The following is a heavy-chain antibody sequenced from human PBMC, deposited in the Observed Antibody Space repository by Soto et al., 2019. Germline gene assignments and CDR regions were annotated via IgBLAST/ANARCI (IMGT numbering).Heavy chain of an antibody. D-gene: IGHD6-13*01. CDR2: IYSGGST. V-gene: IGHV3-66*01. J-gene: IGHJ4*02. CDR1: EFTVSSNY. CDR3: ASIQWGSSSHIDH. Sequence: EVQLVESGGGLVQPGGSLRLSCAASEFTVSSNYMSWVRQAPGKGLEWVSVIYSGGSTYYADSVKGRFTISRDNSKNTVYLQMNSLRAEDTAVYYCASIQWGSSSHIDHWGQGTLVTVSS.